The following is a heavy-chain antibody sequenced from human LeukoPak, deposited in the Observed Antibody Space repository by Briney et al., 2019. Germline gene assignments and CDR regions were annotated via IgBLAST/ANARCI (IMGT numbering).Heavy chain of an antibody. V-gene: IGHV3-48*04. CDR3: ARSPAGANYYLDV. J-gene: IGHJ6*03. CDR2: ISGSSSTI. D-gene: IGHD1-14*01. Sequence: PGGSLRLSCTASGFTFSSYCMNWVRQAPGKGLEWVSYISGSSSTIYYADSVKGRFTISRDNAKNSLSLQMNSLRAEDTAVYYCARSPAGANYYLDVWGKGTTVTISS. CDR1: GFTFSSYC.